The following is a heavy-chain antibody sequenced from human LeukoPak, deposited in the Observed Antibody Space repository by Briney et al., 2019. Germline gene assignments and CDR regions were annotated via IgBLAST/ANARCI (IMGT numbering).Heavy chain of an antibody. J-gene: IGHJ4*02. V-gene: IGHV1-2*06. CDR1: GYTFTGHY. CDR2: INPNTNDA. CDR3: TRAPLDCSTTSCRLLDF. Sequence: ASVKVSCKASGYTFTGHYMHWVRQAPGQGLEWMGRINPNTNDADYAQKFQGRVSMTTDTPISTAFMEVSRLTSDDTAVYYCTRAPLDCSTTSCRLLDFRGQGTLVTVSS. D-gene: IGHD2-2*01.